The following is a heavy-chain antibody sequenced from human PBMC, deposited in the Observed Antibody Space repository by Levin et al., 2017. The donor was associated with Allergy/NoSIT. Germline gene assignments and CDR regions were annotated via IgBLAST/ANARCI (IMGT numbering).Heavy chain of an antibody. CDR1: GFTFSSYA. CDR2: ISGSGGST. Sequence: GGSLRLSCAASGFTFSSYAMSWVRQAPGKGLEWVSAISGSGGSTYYADSVKGRFTISRDNSKNTLYLQMNSLRAEDTAVYYCAKGTPGYCSGGSCYSDYWGQGTLVTVSA. J-gene: IGHJ4*02. CDR3: AKGTPGYCSGGSCYSDY. D-gene: IGHD2-15*01. V-gene: IGHV3-23*01.